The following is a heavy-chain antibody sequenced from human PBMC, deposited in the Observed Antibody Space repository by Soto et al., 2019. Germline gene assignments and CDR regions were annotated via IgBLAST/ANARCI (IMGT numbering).Heavy chain of an antibody. Sequence: QVQLVESGGGVVQPGRSLRLSCAASGFTFSSYGMPWVRQAPGKGLEWVAVISYDGSNKYYADSVKGRFTISRDNSKNTLYLQMNSLRAEDTAVYYCAKGGTVTTPLDYWGQGTLVTVSS. V-gene: IGHV3-30*18. CDR1: GFTFSSYG. J-gene: IGHJ4*02. CDR2: ISYDGSNK. CDR3: AKGGTVTTPLDY. D-gene: IGHD4-17*01.